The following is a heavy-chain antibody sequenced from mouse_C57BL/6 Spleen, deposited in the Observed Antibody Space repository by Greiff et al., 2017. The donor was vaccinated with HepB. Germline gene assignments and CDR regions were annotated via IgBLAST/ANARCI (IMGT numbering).Heavy chain of an antibody. CDR2: IHPNSGST. J-gene: IGHJ2*01. V-gene: IGHV1-64*01. D-gene: IGHD2-14*01. CDR1: GYTFTSYW. Sequence: QVQLKQPGAELVKPGASVKLSCKASGYTFTSYWMHWVKQRPGQGLEWIGMIHPNSGSTNYNEKFKSKATLTVDKSSSTAYMQLSSLTSEDSAVYYCAPGTRGYFDYWGQGTTLTVSS. CDR3: APGTRGYFDY.